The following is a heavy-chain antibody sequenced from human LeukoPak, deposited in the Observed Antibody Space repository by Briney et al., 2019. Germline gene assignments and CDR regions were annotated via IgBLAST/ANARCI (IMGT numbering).Heavy chain of an antibody. CDR1: GFTFSSYS. CDR2: ITSSSSSM. Sequence: PGGSLRLSCAASGFTFSSYSMNWVRHAPGKGLEWNSYITSSSSSMYYADSVKGRFTISRDNAKNSLYLQMNSLRAEDTAVYYCARVSGSYGDSAYWGQGTLVTVSS. D-gene: IGHD1-26*01. V-gene: IGHV3-48*04. CDR3: ARVSGSYGDSAY. J-gene: IGHJ4*02.